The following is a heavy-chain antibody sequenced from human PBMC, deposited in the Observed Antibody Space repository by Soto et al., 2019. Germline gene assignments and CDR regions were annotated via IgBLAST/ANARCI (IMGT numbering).Heavy chain of an antibody. D-gene: IGHD3-9*01. V-gene: IGHV3-48*01. CDR3: ARKRYFDWSSSDYYMDV. J-gene: IGHJ6*03. CDR1: GFTFSSYS. Sequence: GGSLRLSCAASGFTFSSYSMNWVRQAPGKGLEWVSYISSSSSTIYYADSVKGRFTISRDNAKNSLYLQMNSLRAEDTAVYYCARKRYFDWSSSDYYMDVWGKGTTVTVSS. CDR2: ISSSSSTI.